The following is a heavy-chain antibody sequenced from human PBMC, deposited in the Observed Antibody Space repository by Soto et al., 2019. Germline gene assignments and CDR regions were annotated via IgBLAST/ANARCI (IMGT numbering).Heavy chain of an antibody. Sequence: QITLKESGPTLVKPTQTLTLTCTFSGFSLSTSGVGVGWIRQPPGKALEWLALIYWDDDKRYSPSLKSRLTITKDTSKNQVVLTMTNMDPVDTATYYCAHRPGAVAGKPFDYWGQGTLVTVSS. D-gene: IGHD6-19*01. J-gene: IGHJ4*02. CDR3: AHRPGAVAGKPFDY. V-gene: IGHV2-5*02. CDR2: IYWDDDK. CDR1: GFSLSTSGVG.